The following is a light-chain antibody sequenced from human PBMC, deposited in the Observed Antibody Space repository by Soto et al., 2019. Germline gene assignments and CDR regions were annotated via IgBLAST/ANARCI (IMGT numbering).Light chain of an antibody. Sequence: QSALTQPASVSGSPGQSISISCTGTSSDVGGYNYVSWYQQHPGKAPKLMIYDVSDRPSGVSNRFSGSKSGNTASLTISGLQAEDEADYYCGSYTTSTAPGLFGTGTKLTVL. CDR3: GSYTTSTAPGL. V-gene: IGLV2-14*01. CDR2: DVS. CDR1: SSDVGGYNY. J-gene: IGLJ1*01.